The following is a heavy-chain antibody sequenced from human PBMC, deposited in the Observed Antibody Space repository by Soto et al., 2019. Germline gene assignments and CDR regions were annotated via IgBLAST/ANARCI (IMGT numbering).Heavy chain of an antibody. Sequence: SQNHSLTCAISGDSVSSNSAAWNWIRQSPSRGLEWLGRTYYKSKWNNDYALSVKSRITINPDTSKNQFSMHLYSVTPEDTDVYYCTGITWFRGMDVWGQGTPVTSP. CDR2: TYYKSKWNN. CDR1: GDSVSSNSAA. CDR3: TGITWFRGMDV. V-gene: IGHV6-1*01. D-gene: IGHD3-10*01. J-gene: IGHJ6*02.